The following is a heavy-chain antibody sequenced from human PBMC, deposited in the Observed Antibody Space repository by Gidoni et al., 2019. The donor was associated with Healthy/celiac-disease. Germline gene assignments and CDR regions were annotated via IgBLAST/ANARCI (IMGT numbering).Heavy chain of an antibody. CDR2: IYYSGST. V-gene: IGHV4-59*01. Sequence: QVQLQESGPGLVKPSETLSLTCTVSGGSISSYYCSWIRQPPGKGLEWIGYIYYSGSTNYNPSLKSRVTISVDTSKNQFSLKLSSVTAADTAVYYCARDNYYDSSGFDYWGQGTLVTVSS. CDR3: ARDNYYDSSGFDY. CDR1: GGSISSYY. J-gene: IGHJ4*02. D-gene: IGHD3-22*01.